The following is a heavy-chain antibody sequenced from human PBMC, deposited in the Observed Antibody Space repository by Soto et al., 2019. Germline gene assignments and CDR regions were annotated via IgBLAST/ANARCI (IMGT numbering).Heavy chain of an antibody. CDR1: GFSFSTYS. J-gene: IGHJ6*02. V-gene: IGHV3-21*06. Sequence: EVQLVESGGGLVKPGGSLRLSCEASGFSFSTYSMNWVRQAPGKGLEWVSSISGTCNYVYYADSVKGRFTISRDNAKNSGYRQVNSLRAEDTAVYCCVRDSINRQYGIDVWGQGTTVTVAS. CDR3: VRDSINRQYGIDV. D-gene: IGHD4-4*01. CDR2: ISGTCNYV.